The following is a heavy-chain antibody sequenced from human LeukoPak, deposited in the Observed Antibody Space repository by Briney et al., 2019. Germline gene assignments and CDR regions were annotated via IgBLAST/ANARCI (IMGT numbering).Heavy chain of an antibody. J-gene: IGHJ4*02. CDR3: ARQNGGNPFDY. D-gene: IGHD4-23*01. CDR1: GGSISPYY. Sequence: SETLSLTCTVSGGSISPYYWSWSRQPPGKGLEWIGYIYYSGSTNYNPSLKSRVTISVDTSKNQFSLKLSSVTAADTAVYYCARQNGGNPFDYWGQGTLVTVSS. CDR2: IYYSGST. V-gene: IGHV4-59*08.